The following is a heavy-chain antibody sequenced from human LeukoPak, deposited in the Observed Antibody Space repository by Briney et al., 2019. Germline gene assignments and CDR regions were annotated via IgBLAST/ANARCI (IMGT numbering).Heavy chain of an antibody. V-gene: IGHV3-21*01. J-gene: IGHJ1*01. D-gene: IGHD4-11*01. CDR1: GFTFSSYS. CDR2: ISSSSSYI. CDR3: GTYSINNAREFQY. Sequence: GGSLRLSCAASGFTFSSYSMNWVRQAPGKGLEWVSSISSSSSYIYYADSVKGRFTISRDNAKNSLYLQMISLGVDDTAVYYCGTYSINNAREFQYWGQGTLVTVPS.